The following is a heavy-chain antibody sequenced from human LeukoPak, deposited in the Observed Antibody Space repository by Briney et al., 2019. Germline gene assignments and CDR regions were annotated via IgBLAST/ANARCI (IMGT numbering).Heavy chain of an antibody. Sequence: GESLKISCKGSGYSFTNYWIAWVRQMPGEGLEWMGIIYPGDSDTRYSPSFQGQATISADKSISTAYLQWSSLKASDTAMYYCARRAYCGGDCYSDYWGQGTLVTVSS. D-gene: IGHD2-21*02. CDR2: IYPGDSDT. CDR1: GYSFTNYW. CDR3: ARRAYCGGDCYSDY. J-gene: IGHJ4*02. V-gene: IGHV5-51*01.